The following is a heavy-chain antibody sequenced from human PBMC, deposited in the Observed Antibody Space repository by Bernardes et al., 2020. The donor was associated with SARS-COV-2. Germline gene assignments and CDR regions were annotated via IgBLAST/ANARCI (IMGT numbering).Heavy chain of an antibody. V-gene: IGHV3-11*06. Sequence: GGSLRLSCAASGFTFSDYYMSWIRQAPGKGLEWVSYISSSSSYTNYADSVKGRFTISRDNAKNSLYLQMNSLRAEDTAVYYCARLETENVNYYYYGMDVWGQGTTVTVSS. CDR1: GFTFSDYY. CDR2: ISSSSSYT. J-gene: IGHJ6*02. CDR3: ARLETENVNYYYYGMDV.